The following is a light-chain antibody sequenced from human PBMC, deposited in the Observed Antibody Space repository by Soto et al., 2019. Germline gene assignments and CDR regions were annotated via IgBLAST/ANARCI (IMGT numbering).Light chain of an antibody. Sequence: QSVLTQPRSVSGSPGQSVTISCTGASSDVGGYDSVSWYRQHPGKAPQLMIYDVRKRPSGVPDRFSGSKSGNTASLTISGLQAEDEADYYCCSFTSSYTLLFGGGTKLTVL. J-gene: IGLJ2*01. CDR3: CSFTSSYTLL. CDR1: SSDVGGYDS. V-gene: IGLV2-11*01. CDR2: DVR.